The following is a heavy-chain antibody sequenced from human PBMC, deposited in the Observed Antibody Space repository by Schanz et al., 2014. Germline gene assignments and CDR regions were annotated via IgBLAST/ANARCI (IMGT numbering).Heavy chain of an antibody. CDR2: IYYSGST. Sequence: QVQLQESGPGLVKPSETLSLTCTISGVSITNNYWAWVRQPPGKGLEWIGYIYYSGSTDYNPSLKSRVTMSVDTSKNQFSLKMRSVTAADTAVYYCARTFYFASGTYHTPNYYYGLDVWGQGTTVTVSS. V-gene: IGHV4-59*01. D-gene: IGHD3-10*01. J-gene: IGHJ6*02. CDR3: ARTFYFASGTYHTPNYYYGLDV. CDR1: GVSITNNY.